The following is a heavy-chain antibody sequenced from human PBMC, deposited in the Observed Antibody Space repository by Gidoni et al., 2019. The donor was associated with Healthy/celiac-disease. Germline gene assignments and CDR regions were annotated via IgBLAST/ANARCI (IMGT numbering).Heavy chain of an antibody. CDR3: ARREWELSIGEHDAFDI. CDR2: IYPGDSVT. J-gene: IGHJ3*02. Sequence: EVQLVQSGAEVKKPGEYLKISCKGSGDSCTSYWIGWVRQRPGKGLAWLGIIYPGDSVTRYSPSFQGQVTISADKSISTAYLQWSSLKASDTAMYYCARREWELSIGEHDAFDIWGQGTMVTVSS. D-gene: IGHD1-26*01. V-gene: IGHV5-51*01. CDR1: GDSCTSYW.